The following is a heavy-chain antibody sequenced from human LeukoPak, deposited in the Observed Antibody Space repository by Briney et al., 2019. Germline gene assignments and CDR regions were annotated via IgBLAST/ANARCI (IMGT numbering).Heavy chain of an antibody. D-gene: IGHD6-19*01. Sequence: GGSLRLSCAASGFAFSNYAMNWVRQAPGKGLEWVSSISSSSYIYYADSVKGRFTISRDNAKNSLYLQMNSLRAEDTAVYYCAGEQWLAPWGQGTLVTVSS. CDR3: AGEQWLAP. CDR2: ISSSSYI. CDR1: GFAFSNYA. J-gene: IGHJ5*02. V-gene: IGHV3-21*01.